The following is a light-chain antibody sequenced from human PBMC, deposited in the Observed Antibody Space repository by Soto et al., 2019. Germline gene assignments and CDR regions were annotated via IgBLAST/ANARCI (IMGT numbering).Light chain of an antibody. CDR3: QQSYSNPRT. V-gene: IGKV1-39*01. J-gene: IGKJ2*01. Sequence: DIQMTQSPSSLSASVGDRVTITCRPSQSITTYLNWYQQKPGKAPKLLIYAASSSQRGVPSRFSGSGSGTDFTLTISSLQAEDFATYYCQQSYSNPRTFGQGTKLEIK. CDR1: QSITTY. CDR2: AAS.